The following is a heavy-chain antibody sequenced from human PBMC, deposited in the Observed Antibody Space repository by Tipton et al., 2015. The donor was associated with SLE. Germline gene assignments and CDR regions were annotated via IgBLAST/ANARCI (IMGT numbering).Heavy chain of an antibody. D-gene: IGHD2-21*01. CDR2: IHHSWIT. V-gene: IGHV4-39*07. Sequence: TLSLTCTVSGGSISSGGYYWGWIRQAPGKGLEWTGTIHHSWITYYNPSLKSRVTISVDTSKNQFSLKLRSVTAADTAVYYCARVGDDLFSYHYMDVWGKGATVIVSS. CDR3: ARVGDDLFSYHYMDV. CDR1: GGSISSGGYY. J-gene: IGHJ6*03.